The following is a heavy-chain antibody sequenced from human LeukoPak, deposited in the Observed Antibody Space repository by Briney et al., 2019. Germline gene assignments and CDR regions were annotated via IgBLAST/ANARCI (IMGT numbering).Heavy chain of an antibody. V-gene: IGHV3-66*01. CDR1: GFTVSSNY. J-gene: IGHJ6*02. CDR2: IYSGGST. CDR3: ARENYYGSGSYKIIYYYYGMDV. Sequence: GGSLRLSCAASGFTVSSNYMSWVRQAPGKGLEWVSVIYSGGSTYYADSVKGRFTISRDNSKNTLYLQMNSLRAEDTAVYYCARENYYGSGSYKIIYYYYGMDVWGQGTTVTVSS. D-gene: IGHD3-10*01.